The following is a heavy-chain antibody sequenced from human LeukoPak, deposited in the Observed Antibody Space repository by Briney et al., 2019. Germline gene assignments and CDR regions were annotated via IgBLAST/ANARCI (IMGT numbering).Heavy chain of an antibody. D-gene: IGHD1-14*01. Sequence: SETLSLTCTVSGGSISSYYWSWIRQPPGKGLEWIGYIYYSGSTNYNPSLKSRVTISVDTSKNQFSLKLSSVTAADTAVYYCASLVSVTAPIPYNWFDPWGQGTLVTVSS. CDR1: GGSISSYY. CDR2: IYYSGST. J-gene: IGHJ5*02. CDR3: ASLVSVTAPIPYNWFDP. V-gene: IGHV4-59*01.